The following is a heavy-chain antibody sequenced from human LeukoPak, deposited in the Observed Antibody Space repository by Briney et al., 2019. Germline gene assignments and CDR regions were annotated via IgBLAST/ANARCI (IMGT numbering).Heavy chain of an antibody. V-gene: IGHV3-23*01. D-gene: IGHD6-19*01. CDR2: ISGSGGST. Sequence: GGSLRLSCAASGFTFSSYWMHWVRQAPGKGLEWVSAISGSGGSTYYAGSVKGRFTISRDDSKNTLYLQMNSLRADDTAVYYCAKDRDSDWTSKYFQHWGQGTLVTVSS. J-gene: IGHJ1*01. CDR1: GFTFSSYW. CDR3: AKDRDSDWTSKYFQH.